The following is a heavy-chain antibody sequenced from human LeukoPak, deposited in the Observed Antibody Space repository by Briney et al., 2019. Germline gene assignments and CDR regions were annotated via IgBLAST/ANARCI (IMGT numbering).Heavy chain of an antibody. D-gene: IGHD3-9*01. J-gene: IGHJ4*02. Sequence: GGSLILSCAASKFTFGSYAMSWVRQAPGKGLEWVSGISGSGGSTYYADSVRGRFTISRDNSKNTLYLQMNSLRVEDTAVYYCAKDRASVYDILNYGQYFDYWGQGTLVTVSS. V-gene: IGHV3-23*01. CDR2: ISGSGGST. CDR3: AKDRASVYDILNYGQYFDY. CDR1: KFTFGSYA.